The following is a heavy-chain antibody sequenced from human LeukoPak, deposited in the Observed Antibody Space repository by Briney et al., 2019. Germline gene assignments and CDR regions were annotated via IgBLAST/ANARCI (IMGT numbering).Heavy chain of an antibody. CDR3: ARDSGYGIDY. V-gene: IGHV4-61*01. CDR2: IYYSGST. J-gene: IGHJ4*02. CDR1: GFSITTGYY. D-gene: IGHD5-12*01. Sequence: SETLSLTCTVSGFSITTGYYWAWIRQPPGKGLEWIGYIYYSGSTNYNPSLKSRVTISADTSKNQFSLKLSSVTAADTTVYYCARDSGYGIDYWGQGTLVTVSS.